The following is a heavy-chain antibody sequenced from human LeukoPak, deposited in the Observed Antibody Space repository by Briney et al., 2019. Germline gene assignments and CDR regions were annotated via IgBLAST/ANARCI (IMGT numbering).Heavy chain of an antibody. CDR2: ISSSSSYI. CDR1: GFTFSSYS. Sequence: GGSLRPSCAASGFTFSSYSMNWVRQAPGKGLEWVSSISSSSSYIYYADSVKGRFTISRDNAKNSLYLQMNSLRAEDTAVYYCARGLYYDGSGYEPLDYWGQGTLVTVSS. J-gene: IGHJ4*02. D-gene: IGHD3-22*01. V-gene: IGHV3-21*01. CDR3: ARGLYYDGSGYEPLDY.